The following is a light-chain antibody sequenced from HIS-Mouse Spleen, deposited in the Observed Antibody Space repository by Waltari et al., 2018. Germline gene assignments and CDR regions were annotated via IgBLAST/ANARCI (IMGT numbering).Light chain of an antibody. CDR2: EGS. V-gene: IGLV2-23*01. CDR1: SSAVGNYNL. J-gene: IGLJ3*02. Sequence: QSALTQPASVSGSPGQSITIPCTGTSSAVGNYNLVPWYQQHPGKAPKLMIYEGSKRPSGVSNRFAGSKSGNTASLTISGLQAEDEADYYCCSYAGSSTWVFGGGTKLTVL. CDR3: CSYAGSSTWV.